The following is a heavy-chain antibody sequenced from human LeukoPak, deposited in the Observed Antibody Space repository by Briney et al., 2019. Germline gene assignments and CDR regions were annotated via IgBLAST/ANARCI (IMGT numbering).Heavy chain of an antibody. V-gene: IGHV1-69*05. J-gene: IGHJ5*02. Sequence: SVKVSCKASGGTFNSYAITWVRQAPGQGLEWMGGIIPMFAPARYAQNFQGRVTITTDESTSTAYMELSSLKSEDTAVYYCARGAHSGSYSSWFHPWGQGTPVTVSS. CDR1: GGTFNSYA. D-gene: IGHD3-10*01. CDR3: ARGAHSGSYSSWFHP. CDR2: IIPMFAPA.